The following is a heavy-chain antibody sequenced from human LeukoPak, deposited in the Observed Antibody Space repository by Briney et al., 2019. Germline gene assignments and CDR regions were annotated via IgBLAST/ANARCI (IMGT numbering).Heavy chain of an antibody. Sequence: ASVKVSCKASGGTFSSYAISWVRQAPGQGLEWMGGIIPIFGTANYAQKFQGRVTITTDESTSTAYMELSSLRSEDTPVYYCARATAMVSGIFDYWGQGTLVTVSS. J-gene: IGHJ4*02. CDR2: IIPIFGTA. CDR1: GGTFSSYA. D-gene: IGHD5-18*01. V-gene: IGHV1-69*05. CDR3: ARATAMVSGIFDY.